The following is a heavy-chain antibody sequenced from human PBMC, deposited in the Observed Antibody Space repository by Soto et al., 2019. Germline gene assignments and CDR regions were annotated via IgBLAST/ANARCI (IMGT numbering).Heavy chain of an antibody. J-gene: IGHJ4*02. CDR2: INAGNGNT. CDR1: GYTFTSYA. D-gene: IGHD6-13*01. V-gene: IGHV1-3*01. CDR3: ARGSEPAYSSWYVNGDY. Sequence: QVQHVQSGAEVKKPGASVEVSCKASGYTFTSYAIHWVRQAPGQRPEWMGWINAGNGNTKYSQKFQGRVTITRDTSASTAYMEVSGLRFEDTAVYYCARGSEPAYSSWYVNGDYWGQGTLVTVSS.